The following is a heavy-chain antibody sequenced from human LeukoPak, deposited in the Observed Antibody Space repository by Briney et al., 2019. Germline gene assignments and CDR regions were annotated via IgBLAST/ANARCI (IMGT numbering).Heavy chain of an antibody. V-gene: IGHV4-39*01. CDR2: IYYSGST. CDR1: GGSISTYY. Sequence: SQTLSLTCTVSGGSISTYYWSWIRQPPGKGLEWVGSIYYSGSTYYNPSLKSRVTISVDTSKNQFSLKLSSVTAADTAVYYCAILHDYGDSADYWGKGTLVTVSS. CDR3: AILHDYGDSADY. D-gene: IGHD4-17*01. J-gene: IGHJ4*02.